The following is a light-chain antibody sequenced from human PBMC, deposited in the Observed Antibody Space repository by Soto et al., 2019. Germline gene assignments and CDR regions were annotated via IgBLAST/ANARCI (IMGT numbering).Light chain of an antibody. CDR3: QQYGSSPRFT. CDR2: GAS. CDR1: QSVSSSY. V-gene: IGKV3-20*01. J-gene: IGKJ3*01. Sequence: EIVLTQSPGTLSLSPGERATLSCRASQSVSSSYLAWYQQKPGQAPRLLIYGASSRATGITDRFSGSGTGTDFTLTISRLEPEDFAVYYCQQYGSSPRFTFGPGTKLISN.